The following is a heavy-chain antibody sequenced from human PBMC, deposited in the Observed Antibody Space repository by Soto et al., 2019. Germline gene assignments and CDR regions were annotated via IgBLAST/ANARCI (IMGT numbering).Heavy chain of an antibody. CDR3: AIGIFGSGTDNDY. V-gene: IGHV3-74*01. J-gene: IGHJ4*02. Sequence: EVQLVESGGGLVQPGGSLRLSCAASGFTFSGSWMHWVRQAPGKGLVWVSRINGDGSGTSYADFVKGRFTISRDDAKNTLFLKMNGLRAEDTAVDYCAIGIFGSGTDNDYWGPGALVTVAS. CDR1: GFTFSGSW. D-gene: IGHD3-10*01. CDR2: INGDGSGT.